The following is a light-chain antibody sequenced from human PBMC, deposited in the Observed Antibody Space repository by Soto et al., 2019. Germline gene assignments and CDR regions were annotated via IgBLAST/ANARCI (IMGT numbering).Light chain of an antibody. CDR1: SSDVGGYNY. V-gene: IGLV2-14*01. CDR2: DVS. Sequence: SALTQPGSVSGSPGQSITISCTGTSSDVGGYNYVSWYQQHPGKAPKLMIYDVSNRPSGVSNRFSGSKSGNTASLTISGLQAEDEADYYCSSYTSSSSWVFGGGTKVTVL. CDR3: SSYTSSSSWV. J-gene: IGLJ3*02.